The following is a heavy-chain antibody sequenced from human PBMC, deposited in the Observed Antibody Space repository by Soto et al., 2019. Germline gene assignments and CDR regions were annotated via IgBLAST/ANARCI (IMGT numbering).Heavy chain of an antibody. D-gene: IGHD3-22*01. CDR1: GFSVSNTY. J-gene: IGHJ2*01. CDR3: ARSPMRIVAVWYFDL. V-gene: IGHV3-66*01. CDR2: IYSGGGT. Sequence: EVQLVESGGGLVQPGGSLRLSCAASGFSVSNTYTGRVRQAPGKGLEWVSIIYSGGGTYYTDSVKGRFTISRDNSKNTVYLQMNSLRAEDTAVYYCARSPMRIVAVWYFDLWGPGTLVIVSS.